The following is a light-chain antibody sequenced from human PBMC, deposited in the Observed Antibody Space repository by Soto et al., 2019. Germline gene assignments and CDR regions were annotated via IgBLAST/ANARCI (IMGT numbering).Light chain of an antibody. CDR1: QSISRY. J-gene: IGKJ4*01. V-gene: IGKV1-39*01. CDR2: AAS. CDR3: QQSTGT. Sequence: DIQMTQSPSSLSASVGDRVTITCRASQSISRYLNWYQQKPGKAPKLLIYAASSLQSGVPSRFSGSGSVTDFTLTISSLQPEDFETYYCQQSTGTFGGGTKVEIK.